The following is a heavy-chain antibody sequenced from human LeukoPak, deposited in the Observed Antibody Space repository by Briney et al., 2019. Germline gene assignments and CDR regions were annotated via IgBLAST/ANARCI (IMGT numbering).Heavy chain of an antibody. J-gene: IGHJ4*02. CDR1: GGTFSSYA. Sequence: ASVKVSCKASGGTFSSYAISWVRQAPGQGLEWMGGIIPIFGTANYAQKFQGRVTITTDESTSTAYMELSSLRSEDTAVYYCAREGDCSSTSCPLDYWGQGTLDTVSS. V-gene: IGHV1-69*05. D-gene: IGHD2-2*01. CDR2: IIPIFGTA. CDR3: AREGDCSSTSCPLDY.